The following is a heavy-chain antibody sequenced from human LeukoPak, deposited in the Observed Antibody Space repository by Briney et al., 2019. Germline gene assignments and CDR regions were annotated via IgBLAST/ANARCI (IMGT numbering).Heavy chain of an antibody. CDR1: GFTFSSYA. Sequence: TGGSLRLSCAASGFTFSSYAMSWVRQAPGKGLEWVSAISGSGGSTYYADSVKGRFTISRDNSKNTLYLQMNSLRAEDTAVYYCARALGRIAARPAAFDIWGQGTMVTVSS. D-gene: IGHD6-6*01. V-gene: IGHV3-23*01. CDR3: ARALGRIAARPAAFDI. J-gene: IGHJ3*02. CDR2: ISGSGGST.